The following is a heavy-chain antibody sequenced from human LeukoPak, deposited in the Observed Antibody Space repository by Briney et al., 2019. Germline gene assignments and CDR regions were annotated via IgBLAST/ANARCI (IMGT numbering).Heavy chain of an antibody. CDR2: ISGSGENI. CDR1: GFTFSSYA. Sequence: HAGGSLRLSCAASGFTFSSYAVSWVRQAPGKGLEWVSVISGSGENIYYAGSVKGRFTISRDNSRNTLYLQMNSLRAGDTAVYYCVKDFDHWGQGTLVTVSS. CDR3: VKDFDH. J-gene: IGHJ4*02. V-gene: IGHV3-23*01.